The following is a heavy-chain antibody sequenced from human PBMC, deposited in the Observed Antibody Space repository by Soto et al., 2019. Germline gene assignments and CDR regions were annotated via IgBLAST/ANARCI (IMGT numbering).Heavy chain of an antibody. CDR1: GGSISSSSYY. J-gene: IGHJ4*02. CDR2: IYYSGST. V-gene: IGHV4-39*01. D-gene: IGHD6-19*01. Sequence: SETLSLTCTVSGGSISSSSYYWGWIRQPPGKGLEWIGSIYYSGSTYYNPSLKSRVTISVDTSKNQFSLKLSSVTAADTAVYYCARHQAVAGTRAFDYWGQGTLVTVSS. CDR3: ARHQAVAGTRAFDY.